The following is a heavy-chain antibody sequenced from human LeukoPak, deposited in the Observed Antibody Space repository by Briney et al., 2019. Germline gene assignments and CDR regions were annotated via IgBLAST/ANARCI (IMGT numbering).Heavy chain of an antibody. CDR3: ARELSPAVKFYFDS. CDR2: IWYDGSNK. Sequence: GGSLRLSCAASGFSFITYGMHWVRQAPGKGLEWVAFIWYDGSNKYYADSVKGRSTISRDNSKNTVYLQMNSLRVEDTAVYYCARELSPAVKFYFDSWGQGTQVTVSS. CDR1: GFSFITYG. J-gene: IGHJ4*02. V-gene: IGHV3-33*08. D-gene: IGHD2/OR15-2a*01.